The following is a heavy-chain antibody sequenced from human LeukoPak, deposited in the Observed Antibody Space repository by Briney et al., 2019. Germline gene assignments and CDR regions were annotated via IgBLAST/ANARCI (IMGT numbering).Heavy chain of an antibody. CDR3: AKKTLFYGSGSYNDY. V-gene: IGHV3-23*01. D-gene: IGHD3-10*01. CDR2: VSGSGDNT. CDR1: GFTFSSYA. J-gene: IGHJ4*02. Sequence: GGSLRLSCAASGFTFSSYAMSWVRQAPGKGLEWVSAVSGSGDNTHYADSVKGRFTISRDNSKNTLFLQMNSLRAEDTALYYCAKKTLFYGSGSYNDYWGQGTLVTVSS.